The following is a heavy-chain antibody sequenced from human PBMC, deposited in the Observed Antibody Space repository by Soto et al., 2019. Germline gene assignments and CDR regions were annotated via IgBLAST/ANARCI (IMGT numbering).Heavy chain of an antibody. V-gene: IGHV4-61*01. CDR1: GCFVSSGSYY. CDR3: ASTRYDRYPGIAAAVTSGWFDP. J-gene: IGHJ5*02. CDR2: IYYSGST. Sequence: PSVTLSLPCTVSGCFVSSGSYYWSWIRRPPGKGVEWIWYIYYSGSTNYNPSLKNGVTISVDTSKNQFSLKLSSATAADTGVYYCASTRYDRYPGIAAAVTSGWFDPWGQGTLVTVSS. D-gene: IGHD6-13*01.